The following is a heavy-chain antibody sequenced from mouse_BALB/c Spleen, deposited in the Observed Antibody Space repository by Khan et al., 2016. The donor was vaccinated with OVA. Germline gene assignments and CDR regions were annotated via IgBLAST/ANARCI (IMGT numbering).Heavy chain of an antibody. Sequence: QVQLQQSGAELARPGASVKLSCKASGYTFTDYYINWVKQRTGQGLEWIGEISPGSGDNYYNERFKGKAILPEDKSTSTAYMQHSRLTYEASAVYFCERRNYFGYTFAYWGQGTLVTVSA. CDR3: ERRNYFGYTFAY. CDR2: ISPGSGDN. V-gene: IGHV1-77*01. D-gene: IGHD1-2*01. J-gene: IGHJ3*01. CDR1: GYTFTDYY.